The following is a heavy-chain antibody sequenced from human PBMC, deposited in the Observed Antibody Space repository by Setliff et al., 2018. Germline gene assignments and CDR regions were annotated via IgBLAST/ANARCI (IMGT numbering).Heavy chain of an antibody. CDR2: IYYSGST. V-gene: IGHV4-59*12. D-gene: IGHD4-17*01. Sequence: PSETLSLTCIVSGGSINSYYWNWIRQPPGKGLEWIGYIYYSGSTYYNPSLKSRVTISVDTSKNQFSLKLSSVTAADTAVYYCARDFGDYGLDPWGQGTLVTVSS. J-gene: IGHJ5*02. CDR3: ARDFGDYGLDP. CDR1: GGSINSYY.